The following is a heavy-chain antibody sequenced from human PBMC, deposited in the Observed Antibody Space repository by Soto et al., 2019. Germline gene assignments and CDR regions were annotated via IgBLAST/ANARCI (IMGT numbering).Heavy chain of an antibody. J-gene: IGHJ5*02. CDR2: ISGSGGST. Sequence: GGSLRLSCAASGFTFSSYAMSWVRQAPGKGLEWVSAISGSGGSTYYADSVKGRFTISRDNSKNTLYLQMNSLRAEDTAVYYCAKDNHRPTYYDFWSGYNPTNWFDPWGQGTLVTVSS. V-gene: IGHV3-23*01. CDR1: GFTFSSYA. D-gene: IGHD3-3*01. CDR3: AKDNHRPTYYDFWSGYNPTNWFDP.